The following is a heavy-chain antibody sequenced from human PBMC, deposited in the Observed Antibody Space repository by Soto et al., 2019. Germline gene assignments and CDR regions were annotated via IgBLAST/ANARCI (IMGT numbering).Heavy chain of an antibody. CDR3: ARVSATGTRWFDP. V-gene: IGHV4-31*03. Sequence: SETLSLTCTVSGGSISGGAYYWGWIRQHPGKGLEWIGYISHRGTAYYTPSLKSRVSLSVDPSKSQFSLNVTSLTAADTAVYYCARVSATGTRWFDPWGPGTRVTVSS. D-gene: IGHD6-13*01. J-gene: IGHJ5*02. CDR2: ISHRGTA. CDR1: GGSISGGAYY.